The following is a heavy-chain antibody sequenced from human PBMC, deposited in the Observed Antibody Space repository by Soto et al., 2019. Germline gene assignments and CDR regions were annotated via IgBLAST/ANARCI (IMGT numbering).Heavy chain of an antibody. CDR2: IIPIFVTA. CDR3: ARGSPSPGGDPHTNFGVVINYYYYYGMDV. D-gene: IGHD3-3*01. V-gene: IGHV1-69*13. Sequence: SVKVSCKASGGTFSSYAISWVRQAPGQGLEWMGGIIPIFVTANYAQKFQGRVTITADESTSTAYMELSSLRSEDTAVYYCARGSPSPGGDPHTNFGVVINYYYYYGMDVWGQGTTGTV. J-gene: IGHJ6*02. CDR1: GGTFSSYA.